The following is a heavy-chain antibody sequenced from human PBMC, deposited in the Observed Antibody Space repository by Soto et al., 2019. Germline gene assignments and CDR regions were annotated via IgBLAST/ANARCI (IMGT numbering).Heavy chain of an antibody. CDR2: IWYDGSNK. Sequence: QVQLVESGGGVVQPGTSLRLSCAASGFTFSTYGMHWVRQVPGKGLEWLAVIWYDGSNKYYADSVKGRFTISRDTSKNTLYLQMNSLRVEDTAVYYCAKAKGHSSSPFDNWGQGPLVTVSS. V-gene: IGHV3-33*06. D-gene: IGHD6-13*01. CDR1: GFTFSTYG. J-gene: IGHJ4*02. CDR3: AKAKGHSSSPFDN.